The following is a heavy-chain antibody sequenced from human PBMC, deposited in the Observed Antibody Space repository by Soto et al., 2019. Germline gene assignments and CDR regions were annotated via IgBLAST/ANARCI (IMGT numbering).Heavy chain of an antibody. CDR3: ARVGVATIWRKAYYYGMDV. V-gene: IGHV1-2*02. J-gene: IGHJ6*02. Sequence: GASVKVSCKASGYTFTGYYVLWVRQAPGQGLEWMGWINPNSGGTNYAQKFQGRVTMTRDTSISTAYMELSRLRSDDTAVYYCARVGVATIWRKAYYYGMDVWGQGTTVTVSS. D-gene: IGHD5-12*01. CDR1: GYTFTGYY. CDR2: INPNSGGT.